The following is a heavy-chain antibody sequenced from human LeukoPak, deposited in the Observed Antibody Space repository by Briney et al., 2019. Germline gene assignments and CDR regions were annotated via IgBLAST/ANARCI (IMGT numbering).Heavy chain of an antibody. CDR3: ARHLSGVTGYTYGRGIDN. V-gene: IGHV3-30*02. CDR1: GFTFSSYG. D-gene: IGHD5-18*01. J-gene: IGHJ4*02. Sequence: GGSLRLSCAASGFTFSSYGMHWVRQAPGKGLEWVAFIRYDGSNKYYADSVKGRFTISRDNSKNTLYLQMNSLRAEDTAVYYCARHLSGVTGYTYGRGIDNWGQGTLVTVSS. CDR2: IRYDGSNK.